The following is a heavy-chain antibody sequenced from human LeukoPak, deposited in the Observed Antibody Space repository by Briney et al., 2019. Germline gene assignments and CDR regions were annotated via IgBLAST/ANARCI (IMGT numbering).Heavy chain of an antibody. CDR3: ARDGYYTSGRNPYFDY. V-gene: IGHV3-21*01. CDR2: ISSRSNYI. CDR1: GLTFSRYS. Sequence: PGGSLRLSCAASGLTFSRYSMNWVRQAPGKGLEWVSSISSRSNYIYYADSVKGRFTISRDNAKNSLYLQMNSLRAEDTGVYYCARDGYYTSGRNPYFDYWGQGTLVTVSS. D-gene: IGHD3-10*01. J-gene: IGHJ4*02.